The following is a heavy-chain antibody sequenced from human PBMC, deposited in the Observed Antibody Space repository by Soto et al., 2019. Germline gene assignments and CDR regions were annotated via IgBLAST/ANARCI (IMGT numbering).Heavy chain of an antibody. CDR2: LYWDDDK. D-gene: IGHD2-21*02. J-gene: IGHJ6*02. Sequence: QVTLKESGPTLVKPTQTLTLTCTVSGLSLRTTGVGVGWVRQPPGTALERLALLYWDDDKRYSPSLRSRLTIAKHTAEKHVVLTILKLDTVVTATYYCVQSRCGGDCLEIYSSHAFNGLDVWGQGTTVTVSS. V-gene: IGHV2-5*02. CDR1: GLSLRTTGVG. CDR3: VQSRCGGDCLEIYSSHAFNGLDV.